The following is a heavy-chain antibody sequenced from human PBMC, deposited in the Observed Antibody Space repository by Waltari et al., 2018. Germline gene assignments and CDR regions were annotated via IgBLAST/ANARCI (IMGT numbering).Heavy chain of an antibody. D-gene: IGHD6-19*01. CDR1: GGSISSSSYY. CDR3: ARGAPEGIAVAGPMDY. CDR2: IYYSGST. J-gene: IGHJ4*02. V-gene: IGHV4-39*01. Sequence: QLQLQESGPGLVKPSETLSLTCTVSGGSISSSSYYWGWIRQPPGKGLEWIGSIYYSGSTYYNPSLKSRVTISVDTSKNQFSLKLNSVTAADTAVYYCARGAPEGIAVAGPMDYWGQGTLVTVSS.